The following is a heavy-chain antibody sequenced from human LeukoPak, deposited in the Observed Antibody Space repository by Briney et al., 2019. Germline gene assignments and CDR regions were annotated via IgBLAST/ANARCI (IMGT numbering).Heavy chain of an antibody. D-gene: IGHD3-10*01. CDR3: AREYGSGIYGMDV. CDR2: ISSSSSTI. Sequence: GGSLRLSCAASGFTFSSYSMNWVRQAPGKGLEWVSYISSSSSTIYYADSVKGRFTISRDNAKNSLYLQMNSLRAEDTAVYYCAREYGSGIYGMDVWGQGTTVTVSS. V-gene: IGHV3-48*04. J-gene: IGHJ6*02. CDR1: GFTFSSYS.